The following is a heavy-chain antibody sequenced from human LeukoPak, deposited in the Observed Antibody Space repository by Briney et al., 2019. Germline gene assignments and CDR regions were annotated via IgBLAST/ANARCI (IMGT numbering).Heavy chain of an antibody. V-gene: IGHV3-9*01. Sequence: GGSLRLSCAASGFTFDDYAMHWVRQAPGKGLEWVSGISWNSGSIGYADSVKGRFTISRDNAKNSLYLQMNSLRAEDTALYYCAKDRGSTSCYAYDYWGQGTLVTVSS. CDR1: GFTFDDYA. CDR3: AKDRGSTSCYAYDY. D-gene: IGHD2-2*01. J-gene: IGHJ4*02. CDR2: ISWNSGSI.